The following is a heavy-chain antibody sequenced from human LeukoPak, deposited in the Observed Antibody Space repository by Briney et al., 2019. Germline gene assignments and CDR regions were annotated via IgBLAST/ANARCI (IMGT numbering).Heavy chain of an antibody. CDR1: GFTFSSYA. Sequence: TGGSLRLPCAASGFTFSSYAMNWVRQAPGKGLEWVSAINGRGDNTYYADSVKGRFTISRDNSKSTLFLQMNSLRAEDTAIYYCATDRVSPGFNLFDPWGQGTLVTVSS. CDR2: INGRGDNT. J-gene: IGHJ5*02. D-gene: IGHD2/OR15-2a*01. CDR3: ATDRVSPGFNLFDP. V-gene: IGHV3-23*01.